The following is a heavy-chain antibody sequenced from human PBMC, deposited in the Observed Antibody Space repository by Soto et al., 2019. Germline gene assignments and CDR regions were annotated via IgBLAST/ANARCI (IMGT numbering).Heavy chain of an antibody. D-gene: IGHD5-12*01. Sequence: QVQLVQSGAEVKKPGASVKVSCKASGYTFTSYAMHWVRQAPGQRLEWMGWINAGNGNTKYSQKFQGRVTITRDTSASTADMELSSLRSEDTAVYYCARTGGNWVATHPFDYWGQGTLVTVSS. CDR2: INAGNGNT. V-gene: IGHV1-3*01. J-gene: IGHJ4*02. CDR1: GYTFTSYA. CDR3: ARTGGNWVATHPFDY.